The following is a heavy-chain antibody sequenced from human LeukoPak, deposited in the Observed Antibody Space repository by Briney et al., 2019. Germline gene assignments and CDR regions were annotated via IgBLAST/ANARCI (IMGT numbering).Heavy chain of an antibody. CDR3: ARGEPYDYVWGSSNIGLYYFDY. V-gene: IGHV3-21*01. CDR2: ISGGRGYI. Sequence: GGSLRLSCAASGFTFSSYSMNWVRQAPGKGLEWVSSISGGRGYIYYAYSVKGLFTISRANAKNYLYLQLNRLRAEDTAVYYCARGEPYDYVWGSSNIGLYYFDYWGQGTLVTVSS. J-gene: IGHJ4*02. CDR1: GFTFSSYS. D-gene: IGHD3-16*01.